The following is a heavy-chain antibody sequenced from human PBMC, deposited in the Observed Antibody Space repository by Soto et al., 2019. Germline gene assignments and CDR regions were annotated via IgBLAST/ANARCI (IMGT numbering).Heavy chain of an antibody. CDR3: AREAYSSGWTHPYFDY. CDR1: GFTFSSYA. V-gene: IGHV3-30-3*01. Sequence: PGGSLRLSCAASGFTFSSYAMHWVRQAPGKGLEWVAVISYDGSNKYYADSVKGRFTISRDNSKNTLYLQMNSLRAEDTAVYYCAREAYSSGWTHPYFDYWGQGTLVTVSS. J-gene: IGHJ4*02. CDR2: ISYDGSNK. D-gene: IGHD6-19*01.